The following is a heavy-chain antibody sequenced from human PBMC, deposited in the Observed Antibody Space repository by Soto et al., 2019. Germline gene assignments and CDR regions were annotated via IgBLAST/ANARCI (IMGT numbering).Heavy chain of an antibody. CDR1: GFTFSSYS. J-gene: IGHJ6*02. CDR3: ARASGIAAAGTYYYYGMDV. D-gene: IGHD6-13*01. V-gene: IGHV3-21*04. Sequence: GGSLRLSCAASGFTFSSYSMNWVRQAPGKGLEWVSSISSSSSYIYYADSVKGRFTISRDNSKNTLYLQMNSLRAEDTAVYYCARASGIAAAGTYYYYGMDVWGQGTTVTVSS. CDR2: ISSSSSYI.